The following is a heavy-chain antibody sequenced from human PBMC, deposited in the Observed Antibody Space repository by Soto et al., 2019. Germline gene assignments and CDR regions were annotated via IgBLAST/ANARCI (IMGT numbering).Heavy chain of an antibody. CDR1: GGTFSSYA. V-gene: IGHV1-69*13. CDR2: IIPIFGTA. D-gene: IGHD3-22*01. J-gene: IGHJ4*02. CDR3: ARDRYYDSSGFFDY. Sequence: ASVKVSCKASGGTFSSYAISWVRQAPGQGLEWMGGIIPIFGTANYAQKFQGRVTITADESTSTAYMELSSLRSEDTAVYYCARDRYYDSSGFFDYWGQGTLVTVSS.